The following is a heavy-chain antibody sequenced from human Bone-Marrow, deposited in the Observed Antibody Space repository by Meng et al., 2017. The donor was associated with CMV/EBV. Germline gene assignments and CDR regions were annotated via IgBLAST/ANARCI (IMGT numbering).Heavy chain of an antibody. Sequence: ASVKVSCKASGYTYTNYFMHWVRQAPGQGLEWMGIIDPGGTTAYAQNFQGRVTMTRDTSTSTVYMELRSLRSEDTAVYCCVAAYSGYYAVFDDWGQGTLVTVSS. CDR2: IDPGGTT. D-gene: IGHD3-22*01. CDR3: VAAYSGYYAVFDD. J-gene: IGHJ4*02. CDR1: GYTYTNYF. V-gene: IGHV1-46*01.